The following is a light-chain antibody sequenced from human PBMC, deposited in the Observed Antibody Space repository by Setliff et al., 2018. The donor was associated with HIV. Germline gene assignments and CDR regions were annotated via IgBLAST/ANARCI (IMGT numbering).Light chain of an antibody. CDR2: GNN. V-gene: IGLV1-44*01. CDR1: NFNIGRNT. J-gene: IGLJ3*02. CDR3: ATWDDSLNGPV. Sequence: QSVLTQPPSASGTPGQRVTISCSGSNFNIGRNTISWYALLPGTAPRLLMFGNNQRPSGIPDRFSASKFGTSASLAISGLQSEDEADYYCATWDDSLNGPVFGGGTKVTVL.